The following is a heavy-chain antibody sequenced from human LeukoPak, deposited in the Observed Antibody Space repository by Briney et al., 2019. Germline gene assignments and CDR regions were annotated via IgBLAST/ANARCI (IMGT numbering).Heavy chain of an antibody. J-gene: IGHJ4*02. CDR3: ARPHSSRWYHLATSFDY. V-gene: IGHV4-39*07. Sequence: SETLSLTCTVSGGSISSISYYWRWIRQPPGKGLEWIGSIYYSGSTYYNPSLKSRVTISVDTSKNQFSLKLSSVTAADTAVYYCARPHSSRWYHLATSFDYWGQGTLVTVSS. CDR1: GGSISSISYY. CDR2: IYYSGST. D-gene: IGHD6-13*01.